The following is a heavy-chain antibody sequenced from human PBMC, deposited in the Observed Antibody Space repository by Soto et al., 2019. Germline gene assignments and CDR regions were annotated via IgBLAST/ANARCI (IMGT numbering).Heavy chain of an antibody. D-gene: IGHD3-3*01. CDR1: GYTFTSYG. V-gene: IGHV1-3*01. CDR3: VRRNVSATGFDWFPP. CDR2: INAANGDT. Sequence: EASVKVSCKASGYTFTSYGIHWVRQAPGQRLEWMGWINAANGDTKYSPKFQGRVTITRDTSASTAYMELSSLRSEDTAVYYCVRRNVSATGFDWFPPGGQGPRFTVSS. J-gene: IGHJ5*02.